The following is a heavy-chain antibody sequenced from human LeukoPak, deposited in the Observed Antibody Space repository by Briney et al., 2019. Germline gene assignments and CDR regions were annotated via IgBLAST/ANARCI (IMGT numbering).Heavy chain of an antibody. CDR3: ARSEYFFDY. CDR1: GGSISSYY. Sequence: SETLSLTCTVSGGSISSYYCSWIRQPPGKGLEWIGYIYSSGSTNYNPSLKSRVTISVDTSKNQFSLKLSSVTAADTAVYYCARSEYFFDYWGQGTLVTVSS. J-gene: IGHJ4*02. D-gene: IGHD2/OR15-2a*01. CDR2: IYSSGST. V-gene: IGHV4-59*01.